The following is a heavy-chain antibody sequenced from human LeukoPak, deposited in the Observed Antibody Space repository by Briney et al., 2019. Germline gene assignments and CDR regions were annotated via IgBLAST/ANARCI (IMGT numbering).Heavy chain of an antibody. Sequence: PSETLSLTCTVSGGSINNYYWSWIRQPPGKGLEWIGFIIYSGSSTYSPSLKSRVAMSMDTSNNQFSLKLSSVTAADTAVYYCAKGAGWYNYWGQGTLVTVSS. CDR2: IIYSGSS. J-gene: IGHJ4*02. CDR1: GGSINNYY. D-gene: IGHD6-19*01. V-gene: IGHV4-59*01. CDR3: AKGAGWYNY.